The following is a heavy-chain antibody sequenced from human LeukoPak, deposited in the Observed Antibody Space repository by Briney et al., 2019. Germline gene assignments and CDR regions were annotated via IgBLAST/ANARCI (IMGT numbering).Heavy chain of an antibody. CDR1: GFTFTSSA. CDR2: IVVGSGNT. V-gene: IGHV1-58*01. CDR3: AASPDYYDSSGYSYYFDY. D-gene: IGHD3-22*01. Sequence: GSSVKVSCKASGFTFTSSAVQWVRQARGQRLEWIGWIVVGSGNTNYAQKFQERVTITRDMSTSTAYMELSSLRSEGTAVYYCAASPDYYDSSGYSYYFDYWGQGTLVTVSS. J-gene: IGHJ4*02.